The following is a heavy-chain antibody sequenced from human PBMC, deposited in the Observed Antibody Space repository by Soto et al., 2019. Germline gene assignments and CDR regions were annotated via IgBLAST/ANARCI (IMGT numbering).Heavy chain of an antibody. J-gene: IGHJ5*02. V-gene: IGHV3-33*01. CDR2: IWYDGSNK. Sequence: QVQLVESGGGVVQPGRSLRLSCAASGFTFSSYGMHWVRQAPGKGLEWVAVIWYDGSNKYYADSVKGRFTISRDNSKNTLYLQMNSLRAEDTAVYYCARDLKGSAPVSWGQGTLVTVSS. CDR3: ARDLKGSAPVS. CDR1: GFTFSSYG.